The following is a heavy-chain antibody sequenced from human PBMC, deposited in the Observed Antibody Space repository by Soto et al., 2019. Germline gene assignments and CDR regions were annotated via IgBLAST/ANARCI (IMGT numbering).Heavy chain of an antibody. J-gene: IGHJ6*02. Sequence: QVQLQESGPGLVKPSQNLSLTCTVSGGSISSGGYYWSWIRQHPGKGMEWIGYISYSGGTNYNRSLKSRLTISLDASKNHFSLKLSSVTAADTAVYFCARGDSVVVTAVDRAVETFGMDVWGQGTTVTVSS. CDR2: ISYSGGT. CDR1: GGSISSGGYY. CDR3: ARGDSVVVTAVDRAVETFGMDV. V-gene: IGHV4-31*03. D-gene: IGHD2-21*02.